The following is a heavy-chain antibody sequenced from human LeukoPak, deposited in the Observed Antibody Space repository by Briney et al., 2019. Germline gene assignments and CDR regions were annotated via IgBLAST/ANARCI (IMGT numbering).Heavy chain of an antibody. CDR1: GFTFDDYA. CDR2: ISWNSGNI. CDR3: AKDMRYSSSGSFDY. Sequence: PGGSLRLSCAVSGFTFDDYAMHWVRQAPGKGLEWVSGISWNSGNIIYADSVRGRFTTSRDNAKNSLYLQMDSLRAEDMAFYYCAKDMRYSSSGSFDYWGQGTLVTVSS. V-gene: IGHV3-9*03. J-gene: IGHJ4*02. D-gene: IGHD6-6*01.